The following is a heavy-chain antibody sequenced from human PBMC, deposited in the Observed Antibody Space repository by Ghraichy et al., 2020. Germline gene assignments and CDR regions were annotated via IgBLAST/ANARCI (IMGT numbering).Heavy chain of an antibody. CDR2: IKQDGSEK. CDR1: GFTFSSYW. Sequence: GGSLRLSCAASGFTFSSYWMSWVRQAPGTGLEWVANIKQDGSEKYYVDSVKGRFTISRDNAKNSLYLQMNSLRAEDTAVYYCARPLLDYYGSGSYFYWGQGTLVTVSS. CDR3: ARPLLDYYGSGSYFY. D-gene: IGHD3-10*01. J-gene: IGHJ4*02. V-gene: IGHV3-7*01.